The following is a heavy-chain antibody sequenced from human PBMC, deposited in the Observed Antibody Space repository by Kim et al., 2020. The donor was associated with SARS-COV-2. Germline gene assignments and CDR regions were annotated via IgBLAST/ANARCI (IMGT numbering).Heavy chain of an antibody. CDR2: IDPSDSYT. D-gene: IGHD3-10*01. CDR3: ARRAVRGANWFDP. Sequence: GESLKISCKGSGYSFSSYWISWVRQMPGKGLEWMGRIDPSDSYTNYNPSFQGHVTISADKSISTAYLQWSSLKASDTAMYYCARRAVRGANWFDPWGQGTLVIVSS. J-gene: IGHJ5*02. CDR1: GYSFSSYW. V-gene: IGHV5-10-1*01.